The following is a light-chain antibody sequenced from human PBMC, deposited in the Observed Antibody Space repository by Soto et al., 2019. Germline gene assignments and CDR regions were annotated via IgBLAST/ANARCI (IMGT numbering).Light chain of an antibody. CDR3: QQSYSNPWT. CDR2: AAS. J-gene: IGKJ1*01. V-gene: IGKV1-39*01. Sequence: DIQMTQSPSSLSASVGDIVTITCRASQSVNTYLHWYQQKAGQAPRLLIYAASNLQSGVPSRFSGRGSGTDFTLTVESLQPEDFATYYCQQSYSNPWTFGQGTKVDIK. CDR1: QSVNTY.